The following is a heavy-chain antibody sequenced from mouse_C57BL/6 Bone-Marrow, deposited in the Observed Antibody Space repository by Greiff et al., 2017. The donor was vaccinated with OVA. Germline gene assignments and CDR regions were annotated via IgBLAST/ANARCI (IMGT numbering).Heavy chain of an antibody. CDR1: GYTFTDYN. Sequence: EVQLQQSGPELVKPGASVKIPCKASGYTFTDYNMAWVKQSHGKSLEWIGDINPNNGGTNYNQKFKGKATLTVDNSSSTDYMELRSLTSEDAAVYYCALYGNYACAYWGQGTLVTVSA. V-gene: IGHV1-18*01. CDR2: INPNNGGT. J-gene: IGHJ3*01. D-gene: IGHD2-1*01. CDR3: ALYGNYACAY.